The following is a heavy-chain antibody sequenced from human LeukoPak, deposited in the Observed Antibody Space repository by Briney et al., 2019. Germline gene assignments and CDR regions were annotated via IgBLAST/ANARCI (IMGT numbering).Heavy chain of an antibody. J-gene: IGHJ6*03. Sequence: GGSLRLSCAASGFTFDDYAMHWVRQAPGKGLEWVSGTSWNSGSIGYADSVKGRFTISRDNAKNSLYLQMNSLRAEDTALYYCAKDVVAGDYYYYYMDVWGKGTTVTVSS. CDR2: TSWNSGSI. V-gene: IGHV3-9*01. CDR3: AKDVVAGDYYYYYMDV. D-gene: IGHD6-19*01. CDR1: GFTFDDYA.